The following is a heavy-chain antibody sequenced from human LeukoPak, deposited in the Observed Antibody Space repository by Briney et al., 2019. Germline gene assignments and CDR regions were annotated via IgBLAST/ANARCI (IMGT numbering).Heavy chain of an antibody. CDR1: GYSFTSYW. V-gene: IGHV5-51*01. J-gene: IGHJ6*03. CDR3: ARLMKVETTRYYYYMDV. Sequence: GESLKISCKGSGYSFTSYWIGWVRQMPGKGLEWMGIIYPGDSDTRYSPSFQGQVTISADKSITTAFLQWSRLKASDTAIYYCARLMKVETTRYYYYMDVWGKGTPVTVSS. CDR2: IYPGDSDT. D-gene: IGHD1-26*01.